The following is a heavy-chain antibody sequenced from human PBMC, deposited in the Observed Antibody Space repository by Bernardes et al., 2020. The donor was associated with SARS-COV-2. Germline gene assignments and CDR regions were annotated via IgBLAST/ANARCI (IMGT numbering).Heavy chain of an antibody. CDR1: GFTFSSYG. D-gene: IGHD5-12*01. J-gene: IGHJ2*01. Sequence: GGSLRLSCAASGFTFSSYGMHWVRQAPGKGLEWVAVIWYDGSNKYYADSVKGRFTISRDNSKNTLYLQMNSLRAEDTAVYYCARDPRWLQLDWYFDLWGRGTLVTVSS. CDR2: IWYDGSNK. CDR3: ARDPRWLQLDWYFDL. V-gene: IGHV3-33*01.